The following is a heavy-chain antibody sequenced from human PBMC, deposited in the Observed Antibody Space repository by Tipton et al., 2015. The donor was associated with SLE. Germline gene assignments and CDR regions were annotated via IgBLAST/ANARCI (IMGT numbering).Heavy chain of an antibody. V-gene: IGHV4-59*13. CDR3: AKGYGMGNYYYMDV. D-gene: IGHD5-18*01. CDR1: DDSITTDY. J-gene: IGHJ6*03. Sequence: TLSLTCTVSDDSITTDYWTWIRQPPGKGLEYIGYVSYSGVTNSNPSLKSRVTISMDTSKNQVSLRLNSVTAADTAVYYCAKGYGMGNYYYMDVWGQGTTVTVSS. CDR2: VSYSGVT.